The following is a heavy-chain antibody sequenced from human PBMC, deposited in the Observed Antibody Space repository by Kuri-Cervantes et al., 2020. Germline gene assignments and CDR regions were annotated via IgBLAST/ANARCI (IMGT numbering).Heavy chain of an antibody. CDR1: LGTFSSYA. CDR2: IIPIFGTA. CDR3: AGDLVAAKRDY. Sequence: SVKVSCKASLGTFSSYAISWVRQAPGQGLEWMGGIIPIFGTANYAQKFQGRVTFTTAESTSTAYLELSSLSSEDTAVYYCAGDLVAAKRDYWGQGTLVTVSS. D-gene: IGHD2-15*01. J-gene: IGHJ4*02. V-gene: IGHV1-69*05.